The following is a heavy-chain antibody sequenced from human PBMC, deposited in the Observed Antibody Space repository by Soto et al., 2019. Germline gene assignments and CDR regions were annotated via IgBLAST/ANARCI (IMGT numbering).Heavy chain of an antibody. CDR1: GGSISSSSYY. J-gene: IGHJ4*02. V-gene: IGHV4-39*01. CDR3: AGYVMNSRYYFDY. Sequence: NPSETLSLTCXVSGGSISSSSYYWGWIRQPPGKGLEWIGSIYYSGSTYYNPSLKSRVTISVDTSKNQFSLKLSSVTAADTAVYYCAGYVMNSRYYFDYWGQGTLVTVSS. CDR2: IYYSGST. D-gene: IGHD2-8*01.